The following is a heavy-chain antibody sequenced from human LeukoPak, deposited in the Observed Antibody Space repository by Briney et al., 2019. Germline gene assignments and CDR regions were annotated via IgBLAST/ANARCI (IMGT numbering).Heavy chain of an antibody. CDR2: IYPGDSDT. J-gene: IGHJ4*02. D-gene: IGHD1-14*01. CDR1: GYSFTSYW. CDR3: ARSHTLDRITKYYFDF. Sequence: GESLKISCKGSGYSFTSYWIGWVRQMPGKGLEWMGIIYPGDSDTRYSPSFQGQVTISADKSITTAYLQWSSLEASDTAIYYCARSHTLDRITKYYFDFWGQGTLVTVSS. V-gene: IGHV5-51*01.